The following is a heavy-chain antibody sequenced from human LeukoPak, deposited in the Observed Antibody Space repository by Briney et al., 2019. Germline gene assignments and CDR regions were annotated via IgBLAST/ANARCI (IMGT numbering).Heavy chain of an antibody. J-gene: IGHJ6*02. V-gene: IGHV1-2*06. CDR3: AREWNDDYYYGMDV. Sequence: ASVKVSCNASGYTFTGYYMHWVRQAPGQGLEWMGRINPNSGGTNYAQKFQGRVTMTRDTSISTAYMELSRLRSDDTAVYYCAREWNDDYYYGMDVWGQGTTVTVSS. CDR1: GYTFTGYY. D-gene: IGHD1-1*01. CDR2: INPNSGGT.